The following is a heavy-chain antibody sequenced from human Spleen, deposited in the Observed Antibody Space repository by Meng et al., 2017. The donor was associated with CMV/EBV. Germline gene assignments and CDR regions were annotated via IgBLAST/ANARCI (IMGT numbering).Heavy chain of an antibody. CDR3: ARDYSSSWYPNNAFDI. D-gene: IGHD6-13*01. CDR2: INGYNGNT. J-gene: IGHJ3*02. V-gene: IGHV1-18*01. Sequence: ASVKVSCKASGYTFTSYGITWVRQAPGQGLEWMGWINGYNGNTKYAQNFKDRVTMTTDTSTSTVYMELKSLTSDDTAVYYWARDYSSSWYPNNAFDIWGQGTMVTVSS. CDR1: GYTFTSYG.